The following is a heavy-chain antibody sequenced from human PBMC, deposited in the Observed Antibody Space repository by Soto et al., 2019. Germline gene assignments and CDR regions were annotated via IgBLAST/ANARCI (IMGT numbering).Heavy chain of an antibody. Sequence: GGSLRLSCAGSGFSFSDYYMSWIRQAPGKGLEWVSYISSSGDIIYYADSVKGRFTISRDNAKNSLYLQMNSLRAEDTAVYYCARDLGYYASDGYFDYWGQGTVVTVSS. CDR1: GFSFSDYY. CDR3: ARDLGYYASDGYFDY. J-gene: IGHJ4*02. CDR2: ISSSGDII. V-gene: IGHV3-11*01. D-gene: IGHD3-22*01.